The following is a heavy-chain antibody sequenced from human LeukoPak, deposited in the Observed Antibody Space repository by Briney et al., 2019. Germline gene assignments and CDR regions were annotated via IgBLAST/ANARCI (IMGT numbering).Heavy chain of an antibody. Sequence: RGSLRLSCAASGFTFSNYAMSWVRQAPGKGLEWISVTSGSGGTTYYAGSVKGRFAVSRDNSKNTLYLQMNSLRAEDTAVYFCAKLTGIAHFYKPFDYWGQGTLVTVSS. J-gene: IGHJ4*02. D-gene: IGHD6-13*01. V-gene: IGHV3-23*01. CDR2: TSGSGGTT. CDR3: AKLTGIAHFYKPFDY. CDR1: GFTFSNYA.